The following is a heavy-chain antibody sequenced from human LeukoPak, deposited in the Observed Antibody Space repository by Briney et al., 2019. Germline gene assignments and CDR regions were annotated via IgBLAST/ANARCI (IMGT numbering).Heavy chain of an antibody. CDR1: GFTFSTYT. J-gene: IGHJ4*02. D-gene: IGHD3-3*02. V-gene: IGHV3-23*01. Sequence: GGSLRLSCAASGFTFSTYTMSWVRQAPGKGLEWVSAISGSGGNTYYADSVKGRFTISRDNSKNTMYLQMDSLRADDTAVYYCAKAAFSRTSYFDYWGQGTLVTASS. CDR3: AKAAFSRTSYFDY. CDR2: ISGSGGNT.